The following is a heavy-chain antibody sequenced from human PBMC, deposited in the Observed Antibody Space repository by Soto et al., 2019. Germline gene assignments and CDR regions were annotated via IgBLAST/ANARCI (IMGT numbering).Heavy chain of an antibody. D-gene: IGHD4-17*01. V-gene: IGHV5-51*01. CDR1: GYTFSKYW. Sequence: GESLKISCKGSGYTFSKYWIGWVRQTPGKGLEWMGMIYPGDSDARYSPSFEGQVTFSVDKSINTAYLQWNSLKASDTAMYYCARNGGEYNNMSDYRGQGLLVTVSS. CDR3: ARNGGEYNNMSDY. CDR2: IYPGDSDA. J-gene: IGHJ4*02.